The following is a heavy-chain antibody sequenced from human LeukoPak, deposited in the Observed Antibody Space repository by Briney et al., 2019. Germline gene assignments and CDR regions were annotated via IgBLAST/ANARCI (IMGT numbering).Heavy chain of an antibody. V-gene: IGHV4-39*01. J-gene: IGHJ4*02. CDR2: IHYSGST. CDR1: GGSISSSNYY. CDR3: ARLPERSDLLPSYANSFDW. D-gene: IGHD3-9*01. Sequence: SETLSLTCTVSGGSISSSNYYWAWIRQPPGKGLEWIGNIHYSGSTYYDASLNSRITMSIDTSKNRFSLRLSSVTAADTAVFFCARLPERSDLLPSYANSFDWWGQGTLVTVSS.